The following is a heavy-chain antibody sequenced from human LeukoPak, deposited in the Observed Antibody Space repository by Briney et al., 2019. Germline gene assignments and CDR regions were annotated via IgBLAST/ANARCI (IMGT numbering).Heavy chain of an antibody. V-gene: IGHV3-23*01. CDR3: AKVGHDYGDYGYYYGMDV. CDR2: ISGSGGST. CDR1: GFTFSSYA. J-gene: IGHJ6*02. Sequence: PGGSLRLSCAASGFTFSSYAMSWVRQAPGKGLEWVSAISGSGGSTYYADSVRGRFTISRDNSKNTLYLQMNSLRAEDTAVYYCAKVGHDYGDYGYYYGMDVWGQGTTVTVSS. D-gene: IGHD4-17*01.